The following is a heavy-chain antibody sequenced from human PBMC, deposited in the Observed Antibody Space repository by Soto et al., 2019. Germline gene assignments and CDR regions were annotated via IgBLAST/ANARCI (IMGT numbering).Heavy chain of an antibody. CDR3: ASAAVTGTAGLDF. D-gene: IGHD6-19*01. J-gene: IGHJ4*02. CDR1: GYTFSGFY. V-gene: IGHV1-2*02. Sequence: ASVTVSCKASGYTFSGFYMHWVRQAPGPGLEWMGWINPNSGGTKSADKFQGKVTMTRDTSISTAYMELSRLTYDDTAVYYCASAAVTGTAGLDFWGQGTQVTVSS. CDR2: INPNSGGT.